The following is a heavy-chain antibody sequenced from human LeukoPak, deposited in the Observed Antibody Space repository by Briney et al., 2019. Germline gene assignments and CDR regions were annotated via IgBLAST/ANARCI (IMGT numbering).Heavy chain of an antibody. Sequence: ASVKVSCKASGYTFTGYYIHWVRQAPGQGLEWMGWINPISGGTNYAEKFQGRVTTTRDTSINTAYMEVTRLTSDDTAVYYCARAHSSGWYSPKGDYYGMDVWGQGTTVTVSS. V-gene: IGHV1-2*02. CDR1: GYTFTGYY. D-gene: IGHD6-19*01. J-gene: IGHJ6*02. CDR2: INPISGGT. CDR3: ARAHSSGWYSPKGDYYGMDV.